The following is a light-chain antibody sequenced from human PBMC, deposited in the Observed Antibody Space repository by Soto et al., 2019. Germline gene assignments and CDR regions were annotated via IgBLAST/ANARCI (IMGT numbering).Light chain of an antibody. CDR1: QSVSSRS. V-gene: IGKV3-20*01. J-gene: IGKJ3*01. CDR3: QQYDNSPFT. Sequence: EIVLTQSPGTLSLSLGESATLSCRASQSVSSRSLAWYQQKPGQAPRLLIYGASSRATGIPDRFSGSGSGTDFTLAISRLEPEDFAVYYCQQYDNSPFTFGPGTKVDIK. CDR2: GAS.